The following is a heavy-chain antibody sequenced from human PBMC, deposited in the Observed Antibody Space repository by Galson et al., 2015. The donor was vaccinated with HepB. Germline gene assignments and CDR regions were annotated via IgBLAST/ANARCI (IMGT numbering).Heavy chain of an antibody. V-gene: IGHV3-66*01. Sequence: SLRLSCAASGFTVSSNYMSWVRQAPGKGLQWGSVIYSGGSPYYPDSVKGRFTISREHSKNTLYLQMNSLRAKDTAVYYCARGGYSSSWYVRYFDLWGRGTLVTVSS. D-gene: IGHD6-13*01. CDR3: ARGGYSSSWYVRYFDL. J-gene: IGHJ2*01. CDR1: GFTVSSNY. CDR2: IYSGGSP.